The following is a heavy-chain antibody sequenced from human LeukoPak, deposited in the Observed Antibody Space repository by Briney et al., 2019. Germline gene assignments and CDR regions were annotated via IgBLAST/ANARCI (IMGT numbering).Heavy chain of an antibody. CDR2: IYHSGNT. J-gene: IGHJ4*02. CDR3: ARIVQITGTIPH. Sequence: PSETLSLTCTVSGGSISSSNFYWGWIRQPPGKGLEWLGSIYHSGNTDYNPSLKSRVTISVDTAKNKFFLRLGSVTAADTAVYYCARIVQITGTIPHWGQGTLVTVSS. D-gene: IGHD1-1*01. CDR1: GGSISSSNFY. V-gene: IGHV4-39*07.